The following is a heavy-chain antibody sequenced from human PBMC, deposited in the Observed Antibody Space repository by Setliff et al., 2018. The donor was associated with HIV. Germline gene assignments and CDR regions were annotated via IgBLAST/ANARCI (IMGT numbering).Heavy chain of an antibody. Sequence: GGSLRLSCAASGFTFGSQWMHWVRQATGKGLVWVSRISPDGSVINYAGSVKGRFTISRDNAKNTLYLQMNGLRAEDTAVYYCVRGIVGASVFNYWGQGTQVTVSS. J-gene: IGHJ4*02. V-gene: IGHV3-74*01. CDR3: VRGIVGASVFNY. CDR1: GFTFGSQW. CDR2: ISPDGSVI. D-gene: IGHD1-26*01.